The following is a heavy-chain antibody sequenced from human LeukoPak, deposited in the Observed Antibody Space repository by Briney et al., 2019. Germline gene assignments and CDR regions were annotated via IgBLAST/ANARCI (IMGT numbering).Heavy chain of an antibody. CDR1: GGSITTTSYY. V-gene: IGHV4-39*01. J-gene: IGHJ4*02. D-gene: IGHD1-14*01. CDR3: ARQFTIRKAPFDS. CDR2: FYYSGGT. Sequence: SETLSLTCTVSGGSITTTSYYWGWIRQPPGREMEWNGSFYYSGGTYYKPSLKSRVTISVDTSKNQFSLKLSSVTAADTAVYYCARQFTIRKAPFDSWGQGTLVTVSS.